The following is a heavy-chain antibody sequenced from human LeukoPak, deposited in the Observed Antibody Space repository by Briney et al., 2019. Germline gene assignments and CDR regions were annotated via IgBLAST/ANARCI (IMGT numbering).Heavy chain of an antibody. D-gene: IGHD3-10*01. CDR1: GGSIRGYY. CDR3: AVTMVRGAGPYYFDY. V-gene: IGHV4-59*03. CDR2: FFYTGST. Sequence: SETLSLTCTVSGGSIRGYYWSWIRQPPGKALEWIGYFFYTGSTNYNPSLKSRVTMSVDTSKNQFSLKLSSVTAADTAVYYCAVTMVRGAGPYYFDYWGQGTLVTVSS. J-gene: IGHJ4*02.